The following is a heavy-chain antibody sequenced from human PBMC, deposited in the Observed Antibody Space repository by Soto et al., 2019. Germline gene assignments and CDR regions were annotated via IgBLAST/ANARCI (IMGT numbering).Heavy chain of an antibody. J-gene: IGHJ6*02. D-gene: IGHD2-2*01. CDR2: LSDNGGHT. CDR3: AKDSQSVLVSAARVYGMDV. CDR1: GFTFSIYA. V-gene: IGHV3-23*01. Sequence: GGSLRLSCSGSGFTFSIYAMTLVLQAPGKGLEWVSTLSDNGGHTYYADSVKGRFTISRDNSKNTLYLQMNSLRAEDTAVYYCAKDSQSVLVSAARVYGMDVWGQGTTVTVSS.